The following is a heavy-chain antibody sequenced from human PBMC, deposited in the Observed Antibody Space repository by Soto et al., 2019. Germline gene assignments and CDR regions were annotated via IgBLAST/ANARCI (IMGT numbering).Heavy chain of an antibody. V-gene: IGHV1-18*01. J-gene: IGHJ5*02. CDR3: ARDPHGDYVLNRFDP. D-gene: IGHD4-17*01. CDR2: ISAYNGNT. Sequence: QVQLVQSGGEVKKPGASVKVSCKASGYTFTSYGISWVRQAPGQGLEWMGWISAYNGNTNYAQKLQGTVTMTTDTSTSTAYMELRSLRSDDTAVYYCARDPHGDYVLNRFDPWGQGTRVTVSS. CDR1: GYTFTSYG.